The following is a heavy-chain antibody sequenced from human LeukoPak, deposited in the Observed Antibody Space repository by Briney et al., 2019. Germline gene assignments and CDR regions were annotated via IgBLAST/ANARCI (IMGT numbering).Heavy chain of an antibody. CDR1: GGSISSYY. Sequence: SETLSLTCTVSGGSISSYYWSWIRQPPGKGLEWIGYIYYSGSTNYNPSLKSRVTISVDTSKNQFSLKLSSVTAADTAVYYCARQDTAIVYFDYWGQGTLVTVSS. J-gene: IGHJ4*02. CDR3: ARQDTAIVYFDY. D-gene: IGHD5-18*01. CDR2: IYYSGST. V-gene: IGHV4-59*01.